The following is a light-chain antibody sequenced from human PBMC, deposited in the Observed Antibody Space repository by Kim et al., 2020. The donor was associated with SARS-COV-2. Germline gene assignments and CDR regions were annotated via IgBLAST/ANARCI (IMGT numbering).Light chain of an antibody. CDR3: NSRDSNDNVV. V-gene: IGLV3-19*01. CDR1: SLRSYY. CDR2: GKN. Sequence: VALGQTVRITCQGDSLRSYYATWYQQKPEQAPILVIYGKNNPPSGIPDRFSGSSSGNTASLTITGTQAGDEADYYCNSRDSNDNVVFGGGTQLTVL. J-gene: IGLJ2*01.